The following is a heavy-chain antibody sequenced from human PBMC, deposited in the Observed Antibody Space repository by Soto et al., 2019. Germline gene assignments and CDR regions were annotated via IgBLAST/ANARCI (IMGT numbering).Heavy chain of an antibody. CDR3: AKEFRVAPFDY. CDR1: GFTFSSYG. CDR2: ISYDGSNK. V-gene: IGHV3-30*18. J-gene: IGHJ4*02. Sequence: PGGSLRLSCAASGFTFSSYGMHWVRQAPGKGLEWVAVISYDGSNKYYADSVKGRFTISRDNSKNTLYPQMNSLRAEDTAVYYCAKEFRVAPFDYWGQGTLVTVSS. D-gene: IGHD2-15*01.